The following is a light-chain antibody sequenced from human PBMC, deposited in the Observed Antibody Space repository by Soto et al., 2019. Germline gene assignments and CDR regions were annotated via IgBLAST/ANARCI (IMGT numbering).Light chain of an antibody. J-gene: IGKJ1*01. CDR2: DAT. V-gene: IGKV3-11*01. CDR3: QQRYNWPRT. Sequence: EIVLTQSPATLSLSPGERATLSCRASQSVTWYLAWYQQKPGQAPRLLIYDATNRATGIPARFSGSGSGTDFTLTISSLEPEDFAVYYCQQRYNWPRTFGQGTKVDIK. CDR1: QSVTWY.